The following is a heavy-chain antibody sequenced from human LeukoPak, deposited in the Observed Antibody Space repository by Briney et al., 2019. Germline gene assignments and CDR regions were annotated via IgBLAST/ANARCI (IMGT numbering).Heavy chain of an antibody. CDR3: ARNVYRTFDS. J-gene: IGHJ4*02. D-gene: IGHD1-14*01. Sequence: PGGSLRLSCAASGFTFSTYWMSWVRQAPGKGLEWVANIMQDGSEKYYVDSVKDRFTISRDNAKNSLYLQMNSLRVEDTAVYYCARNVYRTFDSWDQGTLVTVSS. CDR2: IMQDGSEK. CDR1: GFTFSTYW. V-gene: IGHV3-7*01.